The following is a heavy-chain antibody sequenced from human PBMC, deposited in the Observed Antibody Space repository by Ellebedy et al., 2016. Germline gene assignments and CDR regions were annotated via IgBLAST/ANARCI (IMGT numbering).Heavy chain of an antibody. CDR1: GGSISISSYY. Sequence: SETLSLTCTVSGGSISISSYYWGWIRQPPGKGLEWIGSIYYSGSTYFNPSLKSRVTISVDTSKNQFSLKLTSVTAAETAVYYCARVAGADLRPEYWGQGTLVTVSS. V-gene: IGHV4-39*07. J-gene: IGHJ4*02. D-gene: IGHD5/OR15-5a*01. CDR3: ARVAGADLRPEY. CDR2: IYYSGST.